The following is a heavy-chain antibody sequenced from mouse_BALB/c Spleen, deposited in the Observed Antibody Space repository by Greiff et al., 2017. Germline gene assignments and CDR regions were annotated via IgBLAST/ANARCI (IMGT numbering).Heavy chain of an antibody. CDR2: IDPANGNT. V-gene: IGHV14-3*02. CDR3: AGDYDGGAGFAY. D-gene: IGHD2-4*01. Sequence: EVKLQESGAELVKPGASVKLSCTASGFNIKDTYMHWVKQRPEQGLEWIGRIDPANGNTKYDPKFQGKATITADTSSNTAYLQLSSLTSEDTAVYYCAGDYDGGAGFAYWGQGTLVTVSA. J-gene: IGHJ3*01. CDR1: GFNIKDTY.